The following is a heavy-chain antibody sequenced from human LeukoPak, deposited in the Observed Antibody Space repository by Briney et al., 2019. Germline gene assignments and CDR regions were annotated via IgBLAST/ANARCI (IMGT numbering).Heavy chain of an antibody. J-gene: IGHJ3*02. V-gene: IGHV1-2*02. Sequence: ASVKVSCKASGYTFTGYYMHWVRQAPGQGLEWMGWINPNSGGTNYAQKFLGRVTMTRDTSISTAYMELSRLRSDDTAVYYCARPFCSSTSCFALDIWGQGTMVTISS. CDR3: ARPFCSSTSCFALDI. CDR2: INPNSGGT. D-gene: IGHD2-2*01. CDR1: GYTFTGYY.